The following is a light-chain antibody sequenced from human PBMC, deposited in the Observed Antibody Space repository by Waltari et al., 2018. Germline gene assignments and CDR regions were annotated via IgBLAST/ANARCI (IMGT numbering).Light chain of an antibody. Sequence: QSALTQPRSVSGSPGQSVTISRTGPSSDGGGYTYVSWYQHHPGKAPKLLIFDVINRPSGVPDRFSGSKSGNTASLTISGLQAEDEADYYCCSYAGSYTVVFGGGTRLTVL. V-gene: IGLV2-11*01. J-gene: IGLJ2*01. CDR1: SSDGGGYTY. CDR3: CSYAGSYTVV. CDR2: DVI.